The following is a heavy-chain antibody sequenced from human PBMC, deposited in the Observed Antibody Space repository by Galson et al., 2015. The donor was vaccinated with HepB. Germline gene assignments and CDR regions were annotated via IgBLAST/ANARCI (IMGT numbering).Heavy chain of an antibody. CDR1: GFSFFDYA. J-gene: IGHJ6*02. CDR2: ISDSGDTT. Sequence: SLRLSCATSGFSFFDYAMSWVRQAPGKGLEWVSVISDSGDTTNYADSVKGRFIISRDNSKNILYLQMNSLRDEDTAVYYCAKELFSLREYKVGEIVPSEQYGIDVWGQGTTFTVSS. D-gene: IGHD1/OR15-1a*01. V-gene: IGHV3-23*01. CDR3: AKELFSLREYKVGEIVPSEQYGIDV.